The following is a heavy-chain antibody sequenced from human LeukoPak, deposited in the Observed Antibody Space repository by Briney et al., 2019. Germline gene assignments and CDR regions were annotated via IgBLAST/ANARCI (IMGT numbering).Heavy chain of an antibody. CDR1: GFTFSGSA. Sequence: PGGSLRLSCAASGFTFSGSAMHWVRQASGKGLEWVGRIRSKANSYATAYAASVKGRFTISRDDSKNTAYLQMNSLKTEDTAVYYCTRIETSGLDAFDIWGQGTMVTVPS. V-gene: IGHV3-73*01. CDR3: TRIETSGLDAFDI. D-gene: IGHD3-22*01. CDR2: IRSKANSYAT. J-gene: IGHJ3*02.